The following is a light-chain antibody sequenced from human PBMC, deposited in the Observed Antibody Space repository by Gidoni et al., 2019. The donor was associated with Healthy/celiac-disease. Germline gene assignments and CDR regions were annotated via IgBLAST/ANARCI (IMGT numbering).Light chain of an antibody. V-gene: IGKV4-1*01. CDR2: WAS. Sequence: DIVMSQSPDSLAVSPGERATSNCKASHSVLYSSNNKNYLAGYQQKPRRPPKLLIYWASTRGSGVPDRLCSGGSGANFALTISSLQDDDVAVYYCRQYYSTPLTFGGGTKVEIK. J-gene: IGKJ4*01. CDR1: HSVLYSSNNKNY. CDR3: RQYYSTPLT.